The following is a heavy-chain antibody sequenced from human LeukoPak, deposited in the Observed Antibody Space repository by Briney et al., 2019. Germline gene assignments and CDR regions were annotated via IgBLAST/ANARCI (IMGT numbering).Heavy chain of an antibody. Sequence: GGSLRLSCAASGFTFSSYAMHWVRQAPGKGLEWVSVISYDGSNKYYADSVKGRFTISRDNSKNTLYLQMNSLRAEDTAVYYCARDRILWFGELSGHFDYWGQGTLVTVSS. J-gene: IGHJ4*02. CDR1: GFTFSSYA. V-gene: IGHV3-30-3*01. CDR2: ISYDGSNK. CDR3: ARDRILWFGELSGHFDY. D-gene: IGHD3-10*01.